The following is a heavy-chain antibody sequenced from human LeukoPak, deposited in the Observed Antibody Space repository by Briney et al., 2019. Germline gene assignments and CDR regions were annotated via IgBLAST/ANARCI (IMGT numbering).Heavy chain of an antibody. J-gene: IGHJ6*02. V-gene: IGHV1-18*01. CDR1: GYTFTSYG. CDR3: ARVDIVVVPAAKGPYYYYGMDV. Sequence: ASVKVSCKASGYTFTSYGISWVRQAPGPGLEWMGWISAYNGNTNYAQKLQGRVTMTTDTSTSTAYMELRSLRSDDTAVYYCARVDIVVVPAAKGPYYYYGMDVWGQGTTVTVSS. CDR2: ISAYNGNT. D-gene: IGHD2-2*03.